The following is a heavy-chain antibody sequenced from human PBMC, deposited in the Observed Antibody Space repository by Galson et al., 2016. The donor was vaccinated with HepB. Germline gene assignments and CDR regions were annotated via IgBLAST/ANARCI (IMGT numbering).Heavy chain of an antibody. J-gene: IGHJ6*02. CDR3: ARAVMLGRGMDV. CDR2: TFYRSTWEN. CDR1: GDSVYNNGAA. V-gene: IGHV6-1*01. Sequence: CAISGDSVYNNGAAWVWIRQSPSRGLEWLGRTFYRSTWENHYAGSVINRITISPDTSRNQFSLHIHSLTPEDTAVYYCARAVMLGRGMDVWGQGTTVTVSS. D-gene: IGHD3-10*01.